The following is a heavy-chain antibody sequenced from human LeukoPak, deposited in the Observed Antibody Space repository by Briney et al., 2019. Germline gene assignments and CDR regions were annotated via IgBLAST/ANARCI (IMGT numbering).Heavy chain of an antibody. CDR3: AKVRGYSYGPFDY. J-gene: IGHJ4*02. CDR2: ISWNSGSI. V-gene: IGHV3-9*01. D-gene: IGHD5-18*01. CDR1: GFTFDDYA. Sequence: GGSLRLSCVASGFTFDDYAMHWVRQAPGKGLEWVSGISWNSGSIDYADSVKGRFTVSRDNAKNSLYLQINSLRAEDTALYYCAKVRGYSYGPFDYWGQGTLVTVSS.